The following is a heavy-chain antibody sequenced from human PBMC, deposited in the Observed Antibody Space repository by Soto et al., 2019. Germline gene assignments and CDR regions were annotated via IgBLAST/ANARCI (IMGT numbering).Heavy chain of an antibody. Sequence: PGGSLRLSCAASGFTVSRNYMSWVRQAPGKGLQWVSLVYDTGDTYYADSVKGRFTISRDNSKNILYLQMHSLRAEDTAVYYCARDLRDSDFWGQGTLVTVSS. D-gene: IGHD4-17*01. CDR2: VYDTGDT. J-gene: IGHJ4*02. CDR3: ARDLRDSDF. CDR1: GFTVSRNY. V-gene: IGHV3-66*01.